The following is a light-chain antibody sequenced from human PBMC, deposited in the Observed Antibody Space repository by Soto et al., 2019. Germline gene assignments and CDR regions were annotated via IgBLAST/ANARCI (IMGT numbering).Light chain of an antibody. CDR3: VSYTTSASYV. CDR1: SSDVGNYIF. Sequence: QSALTQPASVSGSPGQSITISCTGTSSDVGNYIFVSWYRQHPGKAPKLMIYDINNRPSGVSNRFSGSKSGNTASLTISGLQAEDEADYYCVSYTTSASYVFGNGTKVTVL. J-gene: IGLJ1*01. CDR2: DIN. V-gene: IGLV2-14*01.